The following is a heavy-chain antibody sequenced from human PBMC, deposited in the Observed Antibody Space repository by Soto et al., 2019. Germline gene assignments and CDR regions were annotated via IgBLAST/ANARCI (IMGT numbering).Heavy chain of an antibody. V-gene: IGHV2-5*01. D-gene: IGHD6-13*01. Sequence: ESGPTLVNPTQTLTLTCTFSGFSLSTSGVGVGWIRQPPGKAPEWLALIYWNDDKRYSPSLKSRLTITKDTSKNQVVLTMTNMDPLDTATYYCAHRRDSSWYGKTDYWGQGTLVTVSS. J-gene: IGHJ4*02. CDR2: IYWNDDK. CDR1: GFSLSTSGVG. CDR3: AHRRDSSWYGKTDY.